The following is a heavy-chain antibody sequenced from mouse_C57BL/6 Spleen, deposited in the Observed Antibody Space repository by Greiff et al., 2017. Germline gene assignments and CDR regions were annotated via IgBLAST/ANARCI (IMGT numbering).Heavy chain of an antibody. CDR3: ARGGIYYDYDEGYWYFDV. V-gene: IGHV1-53*01. J-gene: IGHJ1*03. D-gene: IGHD2-4*01. CDR1: GYTFTSYW. CDR2: INPSNGGT. Sequence: QVHVKQPGTELVKPGASVKLSCKASGYTFTSYWMHWVKQRPGQGLEWIGNINPSNGGTNYNEKFKSKATLTVDKSSSTAYMQLSSLTSEDSAVYYCARGGIYYDYDEGYWYFDVWGTGTTVTVSS.